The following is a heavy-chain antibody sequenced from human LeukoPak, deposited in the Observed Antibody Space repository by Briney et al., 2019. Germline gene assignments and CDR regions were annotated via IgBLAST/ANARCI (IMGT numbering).Heavy chain of an antibody. V-gene: IGHV3-21*01. CDR2: ISSSSYI. CDR3: ATNVDIVATTDLGFDY. CDR1: GFTFSSYS. D-gene: IGHD5-12*01. Sequence: PGGSLRLSCAASGFTFSSYSMNWVRQAPGKGLEWVSSISSSSYIYYADSVKGRFTISRDNAKNSLYLQMNSLRAEDTAVYYCATNVDIVATTDLGFDYWGQGTLVTVSS. J-gene: IGHJ4*02.